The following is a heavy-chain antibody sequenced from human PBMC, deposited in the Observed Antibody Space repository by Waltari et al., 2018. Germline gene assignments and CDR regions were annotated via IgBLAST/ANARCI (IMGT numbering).Heavy chain of an antibody. D-gene: IGHD3-3*01. J-gene: IGHJ5*02. V-gene: IGHV4-59*13. CDR2: IYYRGSD. Sequence: QVQLQESGPGLVKPSETLSLTCTVSGGSISSYYWSWIRQPPGKGLEWIGYIYYRGSDNYSPARRSRVTISVDTSKNQFFRKLSSVAAADTAVYYWARGYYDFWSGYISSGWFDPWGQGTLVTVSS. CDR1: GGSISSYY. CDR3: ARGYYDFWSGYISSGWFDP.